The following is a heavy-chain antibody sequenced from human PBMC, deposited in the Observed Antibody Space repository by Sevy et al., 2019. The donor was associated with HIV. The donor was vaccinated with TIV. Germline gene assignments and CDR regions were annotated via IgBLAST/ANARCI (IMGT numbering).Heavy chain of an antibody. Sequence: GGSLRPSCVVSGFSVSSNYMSWVRQAPGKGLEWVSNIYSDGRTYYADSVRGRFTISRDTSKNTVYLEMKSLRAEDTAVYYCTREDIVLGEDNYYGMDVWGHGTTVTVSS. J-gene: IGHJ6*02. D-gene: IGHD2-15*01. CDR2: IYSDGRT. CDR1: GFSVSSNY. V-gene: IGHV3-53*01. CDR3: TREDIVLGEDNYYGMDV.